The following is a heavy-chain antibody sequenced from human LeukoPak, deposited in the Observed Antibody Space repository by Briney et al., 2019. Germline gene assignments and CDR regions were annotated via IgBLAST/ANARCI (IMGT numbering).Heavy chain of an antibody. CDR3: AKDEVATVGYCTITTCQGLDY. V-gene: IGHV3-9*01. CDR2: ISWRWGSI. J-gene: IGHJ4*02. Sequence: RGGCLRLSCAASGYTLDDYATHWVRQAPGEGVECVSGISWRWGSIVCADSVKGRFTITRDNAKNSLYLQMNRLRPEDTALYYCAKDEVATVGYCTITTCQGLDYWGQGTLVTVS. CDR1: GYTLDDYA. D-gene: IGHD2-2*01.